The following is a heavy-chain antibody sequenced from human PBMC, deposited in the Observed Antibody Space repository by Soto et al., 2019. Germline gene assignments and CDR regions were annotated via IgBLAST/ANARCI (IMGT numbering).Heavy chain of an antibody. Sequence: QVQLVESGGGLVKPGGSLRLSCVVSGFSFSDYNMAWVRQAPGKGLECVSYISTTAYYTTYSDSVRGRFTISRDNARNSLSLHMNSLRAGDTAVYFCARVRDSYFFDSWGQGALVTVSA. CDR1: GFSFSDYN. CDR3: ARVRDSYFFDS. J-gene: IGHJ4*02. V-gene: IGHV3-11*06. CDR2: ISTTAYYT. D-gene: IGHD2-21*01.